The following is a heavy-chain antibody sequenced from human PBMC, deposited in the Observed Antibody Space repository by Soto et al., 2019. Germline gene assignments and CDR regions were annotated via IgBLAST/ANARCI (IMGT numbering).Heavy chain of an antibody. J-gene: IGHJ4*02. Sequence: QVQLQESGPGLVKPSGTLSLTCAVSSGSISSSNWWSWVRQPPGKGLEWIGEIYHSGSTNYNPSLKSRVTISVDKSKNQFSLKLSSVTAADTAVYYCARDSFEDYSSSSAGADFDYWGQGTLVTVSS. CDR3: ARDSFEDYSSSSAGADFDY. CDR1: SGSISSSNW. CDR2: IYHSGST. V-gene: IGHV4-4*02. D-gene: IGHD6-6*01.